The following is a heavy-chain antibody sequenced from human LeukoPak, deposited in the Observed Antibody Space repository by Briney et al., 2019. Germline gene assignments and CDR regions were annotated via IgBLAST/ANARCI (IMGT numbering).Heavy chain of an antibody. CDR1: GYTFTSCD. CDR2: MNPNSANT. J-gene: IGHJ4*02. Sequence: ASVKVSFKASGYTFTSCDINWVRQATGQGLEWMGWMNPNSANTGYAQNFQGRVTMTRNTSISTAYMELSSLRSEDTAVYYCAIRFSRGSGSAIDYWGQGTLVPVSS. V-gene: IGHV1-8*01. CDR3: AIRFSRGSGSAIDY. D-gene: IGHD3-10*01.